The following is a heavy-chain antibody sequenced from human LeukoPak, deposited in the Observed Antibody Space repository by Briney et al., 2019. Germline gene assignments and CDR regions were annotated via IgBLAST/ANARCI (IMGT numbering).Heavy chain of an antibody. Sequence: ASVKVSCKASGYTFISYGISWVRQAPGQGLEWMGWISAYNGNTNYAQKFQGRVTMTTDTSTSTAYMELRSLRSDDTAVYYCARSFGVTIFGVVISPGFLYWGQGTLVTVSS. CDR2: ISAYNGNT. CDR3: ARSFGVTIFGVVISPGFLY. J-gene: IGHJ4*02. D-gene: IGHD3-3*01. V-gene: IGHV1-18*01. CDR1: GYTFISYG.